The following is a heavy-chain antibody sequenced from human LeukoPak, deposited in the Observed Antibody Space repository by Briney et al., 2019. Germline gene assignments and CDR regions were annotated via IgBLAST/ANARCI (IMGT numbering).Heavy chain of an antibody. CDR2: LNPHSGGT. V-gene: IGHV1-2*02. CDR3: ARGLRIINGLDV. J-gene: IGHJ6*02. D-gene: IGHD2-15*01. CDR1: GYTLRDYY. Sequence: ASVKVSCKASGYTLRDYYIYWVRQAPGQGLEWLGWLNPHSGGTNYAQKFQGRVTLTSDTSISTAYMELTPLTSDDTAIYCCARGLRIINGLDVWGQGTTVIVSS.